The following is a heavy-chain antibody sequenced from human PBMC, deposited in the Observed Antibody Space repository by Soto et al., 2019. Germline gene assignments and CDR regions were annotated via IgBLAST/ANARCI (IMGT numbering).Heavy chain of an antibody. CDR2: LSWSGGTI. Sequence: EVQLVESGGGLVQPGRSLRLSCVVSGLNFDDYAMHWVRQLPGKGLEWVAGLSWSGGTIDYADSVKGRFTISRDNAKNSLYLEMNSLRPEDTAVYYCTQEVRQHFSYYWDYGGQGTLVTVSS. V-gene: IGHV3-9*01. CDR1: GLNFDDYA. D-gene: IGHD3-3*02. CDR3: TQEVRQHFSYYWDY. J-gene: IGHJ4*02.